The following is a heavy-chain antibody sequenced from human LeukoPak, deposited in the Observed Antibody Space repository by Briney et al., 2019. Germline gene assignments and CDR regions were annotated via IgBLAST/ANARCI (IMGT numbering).Heavy chain of an antibody. CDR1: GFTFSSNA. D-gene: IGHD1-1*01. J-gene: IGHJ4*02. CDR2: ISYDGGNT. V-gene: IGHV3-30-3*01. Sequence: GGSPRLSCAASGFTFSSNAIHWARQAPGKGLEWVAEISYDGGNTYYADSVKGRFTISRDNSKNTLYLQMNSLRAEDTAVYYCAKEGTGIHFDYWGQGTLVTVSS. CDR3: AKEGTGIHFDY.